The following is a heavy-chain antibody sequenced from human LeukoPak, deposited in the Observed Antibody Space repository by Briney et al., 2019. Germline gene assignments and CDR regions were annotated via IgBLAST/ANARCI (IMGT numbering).Heavy chain of an antibody. J-gene: IGHJ4*02. CDR3: ARGRDYYDSSGYYSRVPHYYFDY. V-gene: IGHV3-53*04. D-gene: IGHD3-22*01. CDR1: GFTVSSNY. Sequence: GGSLRLSCAASGFTVSSNYMSWVRQAPGKGLEWVSVIYSGGSTYYADSVRGRFTISRHNSKNTLHLQMNSLRAEDTAVYYCARGRDYYDSSGYYSRVPHYYFDYWGQGTLVTVSS. CDR2: IYSGGST.